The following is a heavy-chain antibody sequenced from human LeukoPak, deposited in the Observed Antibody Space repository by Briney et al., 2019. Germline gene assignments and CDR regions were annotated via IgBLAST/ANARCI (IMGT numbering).Heavy chain of an antibody. J-gene: IGHJ6*04. CDR3: AELGITMIGGV. Sequence: GGSLRLSCVASEFTFGSYWMTWVRQAPGKGLEWVASIKQDGSQRYYVDSVKGRFTISRDNAEKSLYLQMNSLRAEDTAVYYCAELGITMIGGVWGKGTTVTISS. V-gene: IGHV3-7*01. CDR2: IKQDGSQR. D-gene: IGHD3-10*02. CDR1: EFTFGSYW.